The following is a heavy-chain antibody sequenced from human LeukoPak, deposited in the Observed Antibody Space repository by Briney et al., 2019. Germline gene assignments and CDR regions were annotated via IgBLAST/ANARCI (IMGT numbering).Heavy chain of an antibody. V-gene: IGHV3-74*01. Sequence: GGSLRLSCAASGFTFSSYWMHWVRQAPGKGLVWVSRINSDGSSTSYADSVKGRFTISRDNAKNTLYLQMNSLGAEDTAVYYCAREVAAAGDRWFDPWGQGTLVTVSS. CDR3: AREVAAAGDRWFDP. D-gene: IGHD6-13*01. CDR1: GFTFSSYW. J-gene: IGHJ5*02. CDR2: INSDGSST.